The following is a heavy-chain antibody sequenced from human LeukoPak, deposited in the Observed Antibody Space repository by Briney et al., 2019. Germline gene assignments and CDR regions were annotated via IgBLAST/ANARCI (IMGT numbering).Heavy chain of an antibody. J-gene: IGHJ4*02. Sequence: ASVKVSCKASGYTFTSYDINWVRQATGQGLEWMGWMNPNSGNTGYAQRFQGRVTMTRNTSISTAYMELSSLRSEDTAVYYCARGNHYYDSSGYVFGPDYWGEGTLVTVSS. V-gene: IGHV1-8*01. CDR1: GYTFTSYD. CDR3: ARGNHYYDSSGYVFGPDY. D-gene: IGHD3-22*01. CDR2: MNPNSGNT.